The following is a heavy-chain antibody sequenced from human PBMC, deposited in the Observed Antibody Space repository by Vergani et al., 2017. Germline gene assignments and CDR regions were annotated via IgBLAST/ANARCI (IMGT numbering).Heavy chain of an antibody. CDR3: ATTQWWYDFDY. CDR2: IKQDGSEK. D-gene: IGHD2-15*01. CDR1: GFTFSSYW. V-gene: IGHV3-7*03. J-gene: IGHJ4*02. Sequence: EVQLVESGGGLVQPGGSLRLSCAASGFTFSSYWMSWVRQAPGKGLEWVANIKQDGSEKYYVDSVKGRFTISRDNAKNSLYLQMNSLRAEGTAVYYCATTQWWYDFDYWGQGTLVTVSS.